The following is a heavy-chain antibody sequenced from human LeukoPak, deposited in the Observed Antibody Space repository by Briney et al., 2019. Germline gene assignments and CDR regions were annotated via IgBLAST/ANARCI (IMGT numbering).Heavy chain of an antibody. CDR2: ISYDGSNK. CDR1: GFTFSSYA. D-gene: IGHD6-19*01. V-gene: IGHV3-30-3*01. Sequence: GGSLRLSCAASGFTFSSYAMHWVRQAPGKGLEWVAVISYDGSNKYYADSVKGRFTISRDNSKNTLYLQMNSLRAEDTAVYYCARALREDIAVAGTIGTDAFDIWGQGIMVTVSS. J-gene: IGHJ3*02. CDR3: ARALREDIAVAGTIGTDAFDI.